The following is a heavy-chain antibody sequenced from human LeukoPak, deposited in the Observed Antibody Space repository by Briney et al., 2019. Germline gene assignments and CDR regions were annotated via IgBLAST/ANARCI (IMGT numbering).Heavy chain of an antibody. V-gene: IGHV3-33*06. D-gene: IGHD6-19*01. CDR1: GFTFSSYG. J-gene: IGHJ4*02. CDR2: IWYDGSNK. CDR3: AKAVAVAGLFDY. Sequence: PGGSLRLSCAASGFTFSSYGMHWVRQAPGKGLEWVAVIWYDGSNKYYADSVKGRFTISKDNSKNTLYLQMNSLRAEDTAVYYCAKAVAVAGLFDYWGQGTLVTVSS.